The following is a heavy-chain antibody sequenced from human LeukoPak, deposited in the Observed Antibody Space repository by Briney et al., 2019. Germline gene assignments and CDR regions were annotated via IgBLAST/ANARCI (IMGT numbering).Heavy chain of an antibody. CDR2: ISWNCGSI. J-gene: IGHJ4*02. Sequence: GRSLRLSCAASGFTFDDYAMHWVRQPPRPGLGRVSGISWNCGSIGYADSAKGRFTISRDNAKNSLYLQMNSLRAEDMALYYCAKDISAPGAAVIAWGQGTLVTVSS. V-gene: IGHV3-9*03. CDR1: GFTFDDYA. CDR3: AKDISAPGAAVIA. D-gene: IGHD6-13*01.